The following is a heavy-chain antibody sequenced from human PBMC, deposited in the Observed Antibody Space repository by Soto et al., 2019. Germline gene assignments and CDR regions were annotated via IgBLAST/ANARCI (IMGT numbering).Heavy chain of an antibody. D-gene: IGHD3-9*01. CDR1: GGSFSSIGNHY. Sequence: SETLSLTCTFSGGSFSSIGNHYCSWIRQPPRKGLEWIGSISYSGYTCYNPPLKSRLIISVDTSKNQVSLKLASVTAADTAVYYCARHPGYYDILTGYTTYYFDSWGQGILVTVSS. V-gene: IGHV4-61*01. CDR3: ARHPGYYDILTGYTTYYFDS. J-gene: IGHJ4*02. CDR2: ISYSGYT.